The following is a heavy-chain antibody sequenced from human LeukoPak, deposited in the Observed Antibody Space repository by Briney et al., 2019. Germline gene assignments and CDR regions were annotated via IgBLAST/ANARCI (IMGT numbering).Heavy chain of an antibody. CDR1: GFPFSAYD. J-gene: IGHJ2*01. CDR2: FGSAGDT. V-gene: IGHV3-13*01. Sequence: GGSLRLSCATSGFPFSAYDMHWVRQAPGKGLEWVSAFGSAGDTYYPGAVKGRFTISRDYAKNSLFLQMNSLRAGDTAVYFCVRGALPGDNWYFDLWGRGTLVTVSS. CDR3: VRGALPGDNWYFDL.